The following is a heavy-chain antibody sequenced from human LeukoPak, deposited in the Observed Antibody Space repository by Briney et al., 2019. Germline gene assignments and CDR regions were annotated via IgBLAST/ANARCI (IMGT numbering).Heavy chain of an antibody. J-gene: IGHJ4*02. Sequence: SETLSLTCTVSGGSISSGGYYWSWIRQHPGKGLEWIGYIYYSGSTYYNPSLKSRVTISVNTSKNQFSLKLSSVTAADTAVYYCARGSGPESGYVSFDYWGQGTLVTVSS. D-gene: IGHD5-12*01. CDR2: IYYSGST. V-gene: IGHV4-31*03. CDR1: GGSISSGGYY. CDR3: ARGSGPESGYVSFDY.